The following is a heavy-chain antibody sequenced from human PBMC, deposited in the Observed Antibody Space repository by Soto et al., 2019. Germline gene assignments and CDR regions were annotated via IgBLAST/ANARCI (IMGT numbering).Heavy chain of an antibody. V-gene: IGHV4-59*08. J-gene: IGHJ4*02. D-gene: IGHD4-17*01. CDR3: ARRYGGNLDY. CDR2: IYYSGST. Sequence: QVQLQESGPGLVKPSETLSLTCTVSGGSISSYYWSWIRQPPGKGLEWIGYIYYSGSTNYNPSLKGRGTISVNTSKNQFSLRLGSVPAQDPPEYNCARRYGGNLDYWGQGPLVTVSS. CDR1: GGSISSYY.